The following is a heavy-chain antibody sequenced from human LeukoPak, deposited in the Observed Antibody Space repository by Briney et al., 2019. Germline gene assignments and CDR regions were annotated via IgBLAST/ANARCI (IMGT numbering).Heavy chain of an antibody. V-gene: IGHV3-30*04. J-gene: IGHJ5*02. CDR1: GFTFSGSA. CDR2: ISYDGSNK. CDR3: ARKGGGQLVNTRRWFDP. Sequence: SGGSLRLSCAASGFTFSGSAMHWVRQAPGKGLEWVAVISYDGSNKYYADSVKGRFTISRDNSKNTLYLQMNSLRAEDTAVYYCARKGGGQLVNTRRWFDPWGQGTLVTVSS. D-gene: IGHD3-9*01.